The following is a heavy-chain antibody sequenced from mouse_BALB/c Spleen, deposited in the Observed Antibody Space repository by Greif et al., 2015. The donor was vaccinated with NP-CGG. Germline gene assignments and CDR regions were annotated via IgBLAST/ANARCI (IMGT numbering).Heavy chain of an antibody. CDR1: GFTLSDYG. J-gene: IGHJ1*01. D-gene: IGHD1-1*01. V-gene: IGHV5-15*02. CDR2: ISNLAYSI. Sequence: EVKVVESGGGLVQPGGSRKLSCAASGFTLSDYGMAWVRQAPGKGPEWVAFISNLAYSIYYADTVTGRFTISRENAKNTLYLEMGSLRSEDTAMYYCARDYRSSYWYFDVWGAGTTVTVSS. CDR3: ARDYRSSYWYFDV.